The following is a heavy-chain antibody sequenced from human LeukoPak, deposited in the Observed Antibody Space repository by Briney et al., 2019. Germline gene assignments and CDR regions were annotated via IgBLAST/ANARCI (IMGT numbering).Heavy chain of an antibody. CDR1: GFTVSSNY. V-gene: IGHV3-66*04. CDR2: IYSGGST. J-gene: IGHJ4*02. CDR3: ARPRDGYNYLDY. Sequence: PGGSLRLSCAASGFTVSSNYMSWVRQAPGKGLEWVSVIYSGGSTYYADSVKGRFTISRDNSKNTLYLQMNSLRAEDTAVYYCARPRDGYNYLDYWGQGTLVTVSS. D-gene: IGHD5-24*01.